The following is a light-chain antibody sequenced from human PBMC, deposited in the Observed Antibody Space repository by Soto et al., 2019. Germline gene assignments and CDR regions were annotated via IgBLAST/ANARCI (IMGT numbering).Light chain of an antibody. J-gene: IGKJ1*01. V-gene: IGKV3-20*01. Sequence: EIVLTQSPGTLSLSPGERATLSCRASQSVSSSYLAWYQQRPGQAPRLLIYGASSRATGIPDRFSGSGSGTDCTLTISRLEPEDLAVYYCQKYGNSPRTFGQGTKVEIK. CDR3: QKYGNSPRT. CDR1: QSVSSSY. CDR2: GAS.